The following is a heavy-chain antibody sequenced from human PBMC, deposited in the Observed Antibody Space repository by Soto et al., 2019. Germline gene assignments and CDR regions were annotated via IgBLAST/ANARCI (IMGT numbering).Heavy chain of an antibody. J-gene: IGHJ6*02. CDR1: GYTFTRYG. Sequence: ASVKVSCKASGYTFTRYGISWVRQAPGQGLEWMGWISGYNGDTKYAQKFQGRVSMTVDTSTTTAYMELRSLTSDDRAVYYCAKNGQPPYYYYGMDVWGQGTTVTVSS. V-gene: IGHV1-18*01. CDR2: ISGYNGDT. CDR3: AKNGQPPYYYYGMDV. D-gene: IGHD2-8*01.